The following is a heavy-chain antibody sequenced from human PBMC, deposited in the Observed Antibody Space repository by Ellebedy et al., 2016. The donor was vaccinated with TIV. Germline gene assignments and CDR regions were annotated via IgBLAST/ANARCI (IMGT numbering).Heavy chain of an antibody. V-gene: IGHV1-18*01. CDR1: GYTFSTSG. CDR3: AREVGSSTGNWFSV. CDR2: YLSYSGDT. D-gene: IGHD1-26*01. Sequence: ASVKVSCXASGYTFSTSGITWVRQAPGQGLEWMGWYLSYSGDTKYAKKFQGRVSMTTDVSTNTAYLELRSLKSDDTAVYYCAREVGSSTGNWFSVWGRGTRVIVSS. J-gene: IGHJ2*01.